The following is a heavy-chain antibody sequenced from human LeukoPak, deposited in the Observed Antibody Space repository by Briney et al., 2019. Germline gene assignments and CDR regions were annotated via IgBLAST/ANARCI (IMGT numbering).Heavy chain of an antibody. CDR1: GASVTTYF. CDR2: IYYSGST. CDR3: ARVDTAMVTDY. D-gene: IGHD5-18*01. Sequence: SETLSLTCTVSGASVTTYFWTWIRQPPGKGLEWIGSIYYSGSTYYNPSLKSRVTISVDTSNNQFDLKLSSVTAADTAVYYCARVDTAMVTDYWGQGTLVTVSS. J-gene: IGHJ4*02. V-gene: IGHV4-39*06.